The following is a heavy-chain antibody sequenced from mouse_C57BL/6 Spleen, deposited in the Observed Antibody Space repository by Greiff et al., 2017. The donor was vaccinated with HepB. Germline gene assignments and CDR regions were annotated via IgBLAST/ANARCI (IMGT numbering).Heavy chain of an antibody. D-gene: IGHD4-1*02. Sequence: VKLQQPGAELVRPGSSVKLSCKASGYTFTSYWMHWVKQRPIQGLEWIGNIDPSDSETHYNQKFKDKATLTVDKSSSTAYMQLSSRTSEDSAVYYCARGGQLGYFDYWGQGTTLTVSS. V-gene: IGHV1-52*01. J-gene: IGHJ2*01. CDR2: IDPSDSET. CDR3: ARGGQLGYFDY. CDR1: GYTFTSYW.